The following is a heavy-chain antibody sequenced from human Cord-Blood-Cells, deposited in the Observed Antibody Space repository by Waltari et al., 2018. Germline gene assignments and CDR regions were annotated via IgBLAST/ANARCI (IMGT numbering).Heavy chain of an antibody. CDR3: ARESSSYFDL. CDR1: GFTFSDHS. J-gene: IGHJ2*01. CDR2: TRNKANSYTT. D-gene: IGHD6-6*01. V-gene: IGHV3-72*01. Sequence: EVQLVESGGGLVQPGGSLRLSCAASGFTFSDHSIDWVRQDPGKGLEWVGRTRNKANSYTTEYAASVKGRFTISRDDSKNSLYLQMNSLKTEDTAVYYCARESSSYFDLWGRGTLVTVSS.